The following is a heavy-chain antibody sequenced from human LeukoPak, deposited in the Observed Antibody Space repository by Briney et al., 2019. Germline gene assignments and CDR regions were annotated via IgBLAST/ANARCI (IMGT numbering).Heavy chain of an antibody. CDR2: ISAYNGNT. CDR1: GYTFNNYG. J-gene: IGHJ4*02. Sequence: GASVKVSCKASGYTFNNYGISGVRQAPGQGLEWMGWISAYNGNTNYAQKLQGRVTMTTDTSTSTAYMELRSLRSDDTAVYYCARDIVVVTASPYYFDYWGQGTLVTVSS. D-gene: IGHD2-21*02. CDR3: ARDIVVVTASPYYFDY. V-gene: IGHV1-18*01.